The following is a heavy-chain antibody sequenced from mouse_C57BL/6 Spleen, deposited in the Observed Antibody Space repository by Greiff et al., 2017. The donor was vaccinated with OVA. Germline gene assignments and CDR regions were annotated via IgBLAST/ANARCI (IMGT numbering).Heavy chain of an antibody. D-gene: IGHD1-1*01. Sequence: QVQLQQPGAELVMPGASVKLSCKASGYTFTSYWMHWVKQRPGQGLEWIGEIDPSDSYTNYNQKFKGKSTLTVDKSSSTAYMQLSSLTSEDSAVYYCARTYYGSSYGYWYFDVWGTGTTVTVSS. V-gene: IGHV1-69*01. CDR2: IDPSDSYT. J-gene: IGHJ1*03. CDR3: ARTYYGSSYGYWYFDV. CDR1: GYTFTSYW.